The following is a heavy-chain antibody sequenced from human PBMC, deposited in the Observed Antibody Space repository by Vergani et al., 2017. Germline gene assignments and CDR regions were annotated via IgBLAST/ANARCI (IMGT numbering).Heavy chain of an antibody. D-gene: IGHD3-22*01. CDR1: VFALNRHAMY. CDR2: IYSTGST. J-gene: IGHJ4*02. Sequence: QVQLVESGGGVVQPGTSLRLSCVVSVFALNRHAMYWVRQHPGKGLEWIGYIYSTGSTHHNPSLRRRINMSVDTSKNQFSLKLNSVTAADTAMYYCARMGGYDEGDAFRIGYFDSWGPGILVTVSS. V-gene: IGHV4-31*02. CDR3: ARMGGYDEGDAFRIGYFDS.